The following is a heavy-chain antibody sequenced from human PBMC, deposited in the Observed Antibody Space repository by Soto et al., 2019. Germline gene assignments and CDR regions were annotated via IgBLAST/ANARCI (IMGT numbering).Heavy chain of an antibody. CDR3: TTDFEVGDYYDSSGSGVVDY. J-gene: IGHJ4*02. Sequence: GGSLRLSCAASGFTFSSYGMHWVRQAPGKGLEWVAVISYDGSNKYYADSVKGRFTISRDDSKNTLYQQMNSLKTEDTAVYYCTTDFEVGDYYDSSGSGVVDYWGQGTLVTVSS. CDR2: ISYDGSNK. V-gene: IGHV3-30*03. CDR1: GFTFSSYG. D-gene: IGHD3-22*01.